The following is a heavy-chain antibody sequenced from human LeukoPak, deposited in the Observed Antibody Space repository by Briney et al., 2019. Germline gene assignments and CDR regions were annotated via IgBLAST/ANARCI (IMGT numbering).Heavy chain of an antibody. CDR1: GFTVSSNC. J-gene: IGHJ4*02. Sequence: GGSLRLSCAASGFTVSSNCMSWVRQAPGKGLEWVSVIYSGGSTYYADSVKGRFTISRDNSKNTLYLQMNSLRAEDTAVYYCAHGTPYYYDSSGPPSEYYFDYWGQGTLVTVSS. V-gene: IGHV3-53*01. CDR2: IYSGGST. D-gene: IGHD3-22*01. CDR3: AHGTPYYYDSSGPPSEYYFDY.